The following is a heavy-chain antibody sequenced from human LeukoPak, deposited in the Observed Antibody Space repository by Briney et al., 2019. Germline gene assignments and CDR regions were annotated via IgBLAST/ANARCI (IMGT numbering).Heavy chain of an antibody. Sequence: ASVKVSCKASGYTFTSYGISWVRQAPGQGLEWMGWISAYNGNTNYAQKLQGRVTMTTDTSTSTAYMELRSLRSDDTAVYYCARDRGDGYAGSWFDPWGQGTLVTVSS. CDR3: ARDRGDGYAGSWFDP. CDR1: GYTFTSYG. J-gene: IGHJ5*02. D-gene: IGHD5-24*01. CDR2: ISAYNGNT. V-gene: IGHV1-18*01.